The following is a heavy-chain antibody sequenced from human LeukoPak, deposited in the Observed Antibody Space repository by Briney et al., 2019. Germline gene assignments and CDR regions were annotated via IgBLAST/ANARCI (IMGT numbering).Heavy chain of an antibody. CDR2: FDPEDGET. D-gene: IGHD3-3*01. CDR3: ATGLPYYDFWSGPAMARYFQR. J-gene: IGHJ1*01. CDR1: GYTLTELS. V-gene: IGHV1-24*01. Sequence: ASVKVSCKVSGYTLTELSMHWVRQAPGKGLEWMGGFDPEDGETIYAQKFQGRVTMTEDTSTDTAYMELSSLRSEDTAVYYCATGLPYYDFWSGPAMARYFQRWGQGTLVTVSS.